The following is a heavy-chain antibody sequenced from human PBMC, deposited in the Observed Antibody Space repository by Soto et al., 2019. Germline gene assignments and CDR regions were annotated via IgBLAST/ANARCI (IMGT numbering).Heavy chain of an antibody. D-gene: IGHD3-3*01. J-gene: IGHJ6*02. CDR1: GGSISGYY. V-gene: IGHV4-59*01. CDR3: ARVIGPYYDFWSGYGMDV. Sequence: SETLSLTCTVSGGSISGYYWSWIRQPPGKGLEWIGYIYYSGSTNYNPSLKSRVTISVDTSKNQFSLKLSSVTAADTAVYYCARVIGPYYDFWSGYGMDVWGQGTTVTVYS. CDR2: IYYSGST.